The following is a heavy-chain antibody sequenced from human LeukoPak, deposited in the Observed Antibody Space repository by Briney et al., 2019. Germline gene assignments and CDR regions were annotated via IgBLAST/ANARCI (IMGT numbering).Heavy chain of an antibody. D-gene: IGHD3-10*01. CDR3: ARGTLYYYGSGILPSYYMDV. Sequence: SETLSLTCTVSGGSISSYYWSWIRQPPGKGLEWIGYIYYSGSTNYNPSLKSRVTISVDTSKNQFSLKLNSVTAADTAVYYCARGTLYYYGSGILPSYYMDVWGKGTTVTVSS. V-gene: IGHV4-59*01. CDR1: GGSISSYY. CDR2: IYYSGST. J-gene: IGHJ6*03.